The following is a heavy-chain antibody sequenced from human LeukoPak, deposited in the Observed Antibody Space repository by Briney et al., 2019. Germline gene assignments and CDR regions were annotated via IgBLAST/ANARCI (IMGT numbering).Heavy chain of an antibody. CDR1: GFTFSSYG. CDR3: AKDSYYGSGSYSYFDY. D-gene: IGHD3-10*01. J-gene: IGHJ4*02. Sequence: GGSLRLSCAASGFTFSSYGMHWVRQAPGKGLEWVAFIRYDGSKKYYADSVKGRFTISRDNSKTTLYLPMNRLRAEDTAVYYCAKDSYYGSGSYSYFDYWGQGTLVTVSS. V-gene: IGHV3-30*02. CDR2: IRYDGSKK.